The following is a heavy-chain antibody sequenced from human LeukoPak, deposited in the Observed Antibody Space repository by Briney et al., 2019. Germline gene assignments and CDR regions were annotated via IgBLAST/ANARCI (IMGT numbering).Heavy chain of an antibody. CDR2: INSDGSST. CDR3: AAELPSKSVAY. Sequence: PGGSLRLSCAASGFTFSSYWMHWVRQAPGKGLVWVSRINSDGSSTSYADSVKGRFTISRDNAKNTLYLQMNSLRAEDTAVYYCAAELPSKSVAYWGQGTLVTVSS. J-gene: IGHJ4*02. CDR1: GFTFSSYW. V-gene: IGHV3-74*01. D-gene: IGHD3-10*01.